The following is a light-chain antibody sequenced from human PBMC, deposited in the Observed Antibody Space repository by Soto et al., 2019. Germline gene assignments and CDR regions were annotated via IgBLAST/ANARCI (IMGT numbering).Light chain of an antibody. CDR3: SSYTSSSSSVV. V-gene: IGLV2-14*03. CDR2: DVN. J-gene: IGLJ2*01. CDR1: SSDVGDYNY. Sequence: QPVLTQPASVSGSPGQSITISCTGTSSDVGDYNYVSWYQQHPGKAPKLMIYDVNNRPSGVSNRFSGSKSGNTASLTISGLQAEDEADYYCSSYTSSSSSVVFGGGTKLTVL.